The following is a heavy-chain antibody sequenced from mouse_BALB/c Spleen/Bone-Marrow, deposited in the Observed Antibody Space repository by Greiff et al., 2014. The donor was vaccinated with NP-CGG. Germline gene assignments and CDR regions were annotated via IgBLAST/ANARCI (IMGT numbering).Heavy chain of an antibody. CDR1: GFNIKDTY. D-gene: IGHD2-1*01. Sequence: EVKLQESGAELVKPGASVKLSCTASGFNIKDTYMHWVKQRPEQGLEWIGRIDPANGNTKYDPKFQGKATITADTSSNTAYLQLSSLTSEDTAVYYCAGLGNYGYWGQGTTLTVSS. CDR2: IDPANGNT. CDR3: AGLGNYGY. V-gene: IGHV14-3*02. J-gene: IGHJ2*01.